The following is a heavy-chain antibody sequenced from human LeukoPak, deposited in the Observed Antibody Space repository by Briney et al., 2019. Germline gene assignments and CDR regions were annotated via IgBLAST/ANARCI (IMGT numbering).Heavy chain of an antibody. CDR1: GGSISSYY. CDR3: ARGSKEFDY. V-gene: IGHV4-59*01. D-gene: IGHD2-2*01. CDR2: IYYSGST. Sequence: SETLSLTCTVSGGSISSYYWSWIRQPPGQGLEWIGYIYYSGSTNYDPSLKSRVTISVDTSRNQFSLKLSSVTAADTAVYYCARGSKEFDYWGQGTLVTVSS. J-gene: IGHJ4*02.